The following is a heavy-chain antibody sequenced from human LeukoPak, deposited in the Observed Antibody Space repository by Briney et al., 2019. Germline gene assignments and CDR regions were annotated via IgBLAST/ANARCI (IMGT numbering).Heavy chain of an antibody. V-gene: IGHV3-15*01. CDR3: TTDDDYVWGSYPPG. CDR1: GFTFSNAW. Sequence: PGGSLRLSCAASGFTFSNAWMRWVRQAPGEGLEWVGRIKSKTDGGTTDYAAPVKGRFTISRDDSKNTLYLQMNSLKTEDTAVYYCTTDDDYVWGSYPPGWGQGTLVTVSS. J-gene: IGHJ4*02. CDR2: IKSKTDGGTT. D-gene: IGHD3-16*01.